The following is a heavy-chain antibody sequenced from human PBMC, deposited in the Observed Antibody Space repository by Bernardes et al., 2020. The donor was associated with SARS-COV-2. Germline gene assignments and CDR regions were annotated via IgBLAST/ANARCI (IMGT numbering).Heavy chain of an antibody. D-gene: IGHD3-10*01. CDR1: GFSFSNYA. Sequence: GGSLRLSCAASGFSFSNYAMTWVRQAPGRGFEWVAAINAGGGRSHYADSVRGRFTVSRDNSQNTLNLQMNNLRAEDTAMYYCAKVPSPHEYTNWLDPLGQGTLVVFSS. CDR3: AKVPSPHEYTNWLDP. V-gene: IGHV3-23*01. CDR2: INAGGGRS. J-gene: IGHJ5*02.